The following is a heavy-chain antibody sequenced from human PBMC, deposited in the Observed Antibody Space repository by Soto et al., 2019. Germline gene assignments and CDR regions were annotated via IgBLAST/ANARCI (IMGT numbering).Heavy chain of an antibody. V-gene: IGHV4-31*03. CDR3: ARGDNFGGNYYFDY. CDR1: GGSISSGAYY. CDR2: IYYSGTT. D-gene: IGHD3-10*01. Sequence: PSETLSLTCTVSGGSISSGAYYWSWIRQHPGKGLEWIGYIYYSGTTYYNPSLKSRVSISVDTSKNQISPRLSSVTAADTAVYYCARGDNFGGNYYFDYWGLGTLVTVSS. J-gene: IGHJ4*01.